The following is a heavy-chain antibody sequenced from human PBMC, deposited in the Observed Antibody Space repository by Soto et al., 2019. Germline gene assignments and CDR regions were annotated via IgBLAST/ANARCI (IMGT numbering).Heavy chain of an antibody. CDR2: IYYSGST. CDR3: ARRLGGSCSGGSCYSGFDY. CDR1: GGSISSYY. V-gene: IGHV4-59*08. Sequence: SETLSLTCTVSGGSISSYYWSWLRQPPGKGLEWIGYIYYSGSTNYNPSLKSRVTISVDTSKNQFSLKLSSVTAADTAVYYCARRLGGSCSGGSCYSGFDYWGQGTLVTVSS. J-gene: IGHJ4*02. D-gene: IGHD2-15*01.